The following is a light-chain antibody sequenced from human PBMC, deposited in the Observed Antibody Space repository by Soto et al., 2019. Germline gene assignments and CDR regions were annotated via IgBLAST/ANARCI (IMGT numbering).Light chain of an antibody. J-gene: IGKJ4*01. CDR2: DAY. CDR1: QSINNY. V-gene: IGKV3-11*01. Sequence: EIVLTQSPVTLSLSPGQRATLSCRASQSINNYLAWYQKKPGKPPRLLIYDAYNRATAIPVRFSGSESGTDFTLTISSLEPHDSAVYYCQYRGIWPPGATFGGGTKVEIK. CDR3: QYRGIWPPGAT.